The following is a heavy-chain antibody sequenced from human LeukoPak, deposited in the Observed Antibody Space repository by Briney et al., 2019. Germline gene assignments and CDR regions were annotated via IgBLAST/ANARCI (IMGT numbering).Heavy chain of an antibody. CDR1: GFIFSSYA. J-gene: IGHJ4*02. CDR2: ISGSGGST. Sequence: PGGSLRLSCAASGFIFSSYAMSWVRQAPGKGLEWVSGISGSGGSTYYADSVKGRFTIPRDNSKNTLYLQINSLRAEDTAVYYCAKQRRDSSGYSNDYWGQGTLVTVSS. CDR3: AKQRRDSSGYSNDY. V-gene: IGHV3-23*01. D-gene: IGHD3-22*01.